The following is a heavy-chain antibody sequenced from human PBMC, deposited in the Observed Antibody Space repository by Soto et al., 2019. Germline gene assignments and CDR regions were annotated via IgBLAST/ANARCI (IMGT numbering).Heavy chain of an antibody. V-gene: IGHV3-23*01. J-gene: IGHJ4*02. Sequence: HPGGSLRLSCAPSGFTFSTYAMSWVRQAPGKGLEWVSAISGAGGSSYYADSVKGRFTISRDNSKDTLYLQMNSLRADDTAVYYRAKGSEQWLGPMYFDSWGQGTLVTV. CDR2: ISGAGGSS. CDR3: AKGSEQWLGPMYFDS. CDR1: GFTFSTYA. D-gene: IGHD6-19*01.